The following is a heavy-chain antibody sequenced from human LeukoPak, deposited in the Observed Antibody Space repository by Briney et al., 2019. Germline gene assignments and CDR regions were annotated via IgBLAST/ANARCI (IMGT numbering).Heavy chain of an antibody. Sequence: GESLKISCKGSGYSYTSYWIGWVRQMPGKGLEWMGIIYPDDSDTRYSPSFEGQVTISADKSTNTAYLQWSSLKASDTAMYYCARDGSNWLDYWGQETLVTVSS. CDR2: IYPDDSDT. D-gene: IGHD6-13*01. CDR1: GYSYTSYW. V-gene: IGHV5-51*01. J-gene: IGHJ4*02. CDR3: ARDGSNWLDY.